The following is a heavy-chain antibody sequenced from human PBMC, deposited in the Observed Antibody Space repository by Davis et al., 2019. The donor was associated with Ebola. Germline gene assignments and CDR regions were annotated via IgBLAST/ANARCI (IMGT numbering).Heavy chain of an antibody. CDR3: ARARRYCSGGICYYYYGMDV. D-gene: IGHD2-15*01. J-gene: IGHJ6*02. Sequence: ASVKVSCKASGYTFTGYGISWVRQAPGQGLEWMGWISAYNGNTNYAQKLQGRVTMTTDTSTSTAYMELRSLRSDDTAVYYCARARRYCSGGICYYYYGMDVWGQGTTVTVSS. CDR2: ISAYNGNT. CDR1: GYTFTGYG. V-gene: IGHV1-18*01.